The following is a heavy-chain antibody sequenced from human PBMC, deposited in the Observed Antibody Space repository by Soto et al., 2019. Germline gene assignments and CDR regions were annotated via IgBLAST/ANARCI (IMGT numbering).Heavy chain of an antibody. V-gene: IGHV1-69*12. J-gene: IGHJ4*02. Sequence: QVQLVQSGAEVKKPGSSVKVSCKASGGTFSSYAISWVRQAPGQGLEWMGGIIPIFGTANYAQKFQGRVTITADESTSTAYMELSSLRSEETAVYYCASGNAGYDILTGSLEGYFDYWGQGTLVTVSS. D-gene: IGHD3-9*01. CDR2: IIPIFGTA. CDR3: ASGNAGYDILTGSLEGYFDY. CDR1: GGTFSSYA.